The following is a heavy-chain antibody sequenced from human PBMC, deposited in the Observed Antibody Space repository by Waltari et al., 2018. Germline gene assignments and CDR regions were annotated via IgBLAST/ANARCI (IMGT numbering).Heavy chain of an antibody. CDR2: IYHSGST. CDR1: GYSISSWYS. J-gene: IGHJ6*02. Sequence: QVQLQESGPGLVKPSETLSLTCAVSGYSISSWYSWGWIRQPPGKGLEWIGSIYHSGSTYYNPSLKSRVTISVDTSKNQFSLKLSSVTAADTAVYYCARLEPDGMDVWGQGTTVTVSS. CDR3: ARLEPDGMDV. V-gene: IGHV4-38-2*01.